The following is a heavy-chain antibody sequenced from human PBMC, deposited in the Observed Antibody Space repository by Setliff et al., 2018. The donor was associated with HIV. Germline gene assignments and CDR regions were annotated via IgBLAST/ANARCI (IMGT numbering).Heavy chain of an antibody. CDR3: ARVACSSTSCPRRYAFDM. CDR1: GGSISSYY. D-gene: IGHD2-2*01. V-gene: IGHV4-4*07. CDR2: IYSSGST. Sequence: RSETLSLTCLVSGGSISSYYWSWIRQSAGKGLEWIGRIYSSGSTKYNPSLKSRVTISVDTSKNQFSLKLSSVTAADTAVYYCARVACSSTSCPRRYAFDMWGQGTMVTVSS. J-gene: IGHJ3*02.